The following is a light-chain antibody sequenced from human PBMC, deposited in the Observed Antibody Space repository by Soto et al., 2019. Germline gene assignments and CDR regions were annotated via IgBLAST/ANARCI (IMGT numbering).Light chain of an antibody. J-gene: IGLJ2*01. V-gene: IGLV2-14*01. Sequence: QSALTQPASVSGSPGQSITISCTGTSSDIGGYNYVSWYQQQPGKAPKLMIHDVSNRPSGISSRFSASKSGDTASLTISGLQAEDEADYFCSSYTSSTTYLIFGGGTKLTVL. CDR2: DVS. CDR3: SSYTSSTTYLI. CDR1: SSDIGGYNY.